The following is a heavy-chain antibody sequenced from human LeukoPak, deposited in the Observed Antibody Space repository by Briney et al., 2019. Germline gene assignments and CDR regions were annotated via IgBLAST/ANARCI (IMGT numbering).Heavy chain of an antibody. CDR3: VRGSINWTGVDY. D-gene: IGHD1-1*01. Sequence: GGSLRLSCTASGFTFSSYWMSWVRQAPGKGLEWVANTNQDGSAKFYVNSLKGRFTISRDNAKNSLLLQMNGLTAEDTAIYYCVRGSINWTGVDYWGQGTLVTVYS. CDR2: TNQDGSAK. J-gene: IGHJ4*02. CDR1: GFTFSSYW. V-gene: IGHV3-7*01.